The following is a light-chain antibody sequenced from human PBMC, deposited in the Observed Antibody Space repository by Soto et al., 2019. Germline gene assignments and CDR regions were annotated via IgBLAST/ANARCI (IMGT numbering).Light chain of an antibody. CDR1: SSDVGGYNY. V-gene: IGLV2-14*01. Sequence: QSALTQSASVSGSPGQSITISCTGTSSDVGGYNYVSWYQQHPGKAPKLMIYEVSNRPSGVSNRVSGSKSGNTASLTISGLQAEDEADYYCSSYTSSSTLVFGGGTKLTVL. J-gene: IGLJ3*02. CDR2: EVS. CDR3: SSYTSSSTLV.